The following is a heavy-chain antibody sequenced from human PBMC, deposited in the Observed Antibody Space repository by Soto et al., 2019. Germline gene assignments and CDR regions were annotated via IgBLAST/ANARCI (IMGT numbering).Heavy chain of an antibody. CDR2: ISSDGDTI. Sequence: EVQLIESGGGWVQPGTSLRVSCAASGFTFHEYAMHWVRQAPGKGLEWVSGISSDGDTIAYADSVQGRFTVFRDNAKNSLYLQMTSLSAEDTAMYYCARDGDDNTGIGKDYWGQGTLVTVSS. CDR1: GFTFHEYA. V-gene: IGHV3-9*01. D-gene: IGHD1-20*01. J-gene: IGHJ4*02. CDR3: ARDGDDNTGIGKDY.